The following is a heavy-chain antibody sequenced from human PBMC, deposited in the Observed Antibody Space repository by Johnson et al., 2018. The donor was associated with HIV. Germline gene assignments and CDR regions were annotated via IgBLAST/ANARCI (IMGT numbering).Heavy chain of an antibody. Sequence: VQLVESGGGLVQPGWSLRLSCAASGFTFDDYAMHWVRQAPWKGLEWVSGISWNSGSIGYADSVKGRFTISRDNAKNSLYLQMNSLRAEDTALYYCAKVHSSWYATIVDDAFDIWGQGTMVTVSS. D-gene: IGHD6-13*01. J-gene: IGHJ3*02. CDR1: GFTFDDYA. CDR2: ISWNSGSI. CDR3: AKVHSSWYATIVDDAFDI. V-gene: IGHV3-9*01.